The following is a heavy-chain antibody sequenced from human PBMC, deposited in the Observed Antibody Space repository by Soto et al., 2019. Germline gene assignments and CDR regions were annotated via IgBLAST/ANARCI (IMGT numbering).Heavy chain of an antibody. CDR2: INPDSGKT. Sequence: GASVKVSCKASGYTFTIYDINWVRQATGQGLEWMGGINPDSGKTSYAQKFQGRVTMTKDTSIDTAYMELSSLRSEDTAVYYCATPAGTAMVPDDYWGQGTLVTVSS. CDR1: GYTFTIYD. D-gene: IGHD5-18*01. V-gene: IGHV1-8*02. J-gene: IGHJ4*02. CDR3: ATPAGTAMVPDDY.